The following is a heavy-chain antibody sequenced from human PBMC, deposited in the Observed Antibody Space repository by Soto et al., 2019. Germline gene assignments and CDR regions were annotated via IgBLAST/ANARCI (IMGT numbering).Heavy chain of an antibody. D-gene: IGHD3-10*01. J-gene: IGHJ6*02. CDR1: GYTFTVYY. CDR2: INPNSGGT. Sequence: ASVKVSCKASGYTFTVYYMHWVRQAPGQGLEWMGWINPNSGGTNYAQKFQGWVTMTRDTSISTAYMELSRLRSDDTAVYYCARDSDSDTMVRGVIIPGGGMDVWGQGTTVTVSS. CDR3: ARDSDSDTMVRGVIIPGGGMDV. V-gene: IGHV1-2*04.